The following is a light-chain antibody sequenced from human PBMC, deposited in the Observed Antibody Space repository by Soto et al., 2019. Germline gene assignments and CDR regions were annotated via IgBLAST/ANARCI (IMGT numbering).Light chain of an antibody. CDR2: DAS. J-gene: IGKJ4*02. Sequence: EIVLTQSPATLSLSPGERATLSCRASQSVSNYLAWFQQKPGQAPRLLIYDASNRATGIPARFSGSGSGTDLTLTISCLETEDFAVCYCQKRSSWPLLSFGGGTKVEI. CDR3: QKRSSWPLLS. V-gene: IGKV3-11*01. CDR1: QSVSNY.